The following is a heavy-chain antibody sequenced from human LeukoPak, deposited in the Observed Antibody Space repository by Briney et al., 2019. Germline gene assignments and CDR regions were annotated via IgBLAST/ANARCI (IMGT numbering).Heavy chain of an antibody. CDR3: ARGQVTDDLDY. Sequence: ASVKVSCKASGYTFTGYFMHWVRQAPGQGLEWMGWINPNIGATKYARKFQGRVTMTRDTSISTAYMELSRLRSDDTAVYHCARGQVTDDLDYWGQGTLVTVSS. D-gene: IGHD1-14*01. CDR1: GYTFTGYF. CDR2: INPNIGAT. V-gene: IGHV1-2*02. J-gene: IGHJ4*02.